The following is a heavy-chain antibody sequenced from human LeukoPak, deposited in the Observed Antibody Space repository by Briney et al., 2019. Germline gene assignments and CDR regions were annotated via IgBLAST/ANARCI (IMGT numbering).Heavy chain of an antibody. CDR2: IYAGGDVV. D-gene: IGHD5-18*01. CDR1: GFTFSSIG. V-gene: IGHV3-48*02. Sequence: PGGSLRLSCAASGFTFSSIGMNWVRQAPGKGLEWVSHIYAGGDVVYYANSVRCRFTIFRDTAKNSMYLQMNSLRNEDTALYYCARDGPLYGYVTDYWGQGHLVIVSS. CDR3: ARDGPLYGYVTDY. J-gene: IGHJ4*02.